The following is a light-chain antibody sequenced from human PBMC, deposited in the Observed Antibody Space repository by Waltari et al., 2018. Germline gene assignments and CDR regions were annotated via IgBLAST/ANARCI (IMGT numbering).Light chain of an antibody. CDR2: DVS. CDR1: SSDVGGYNY. V-gene: IGLV2-14*01. J-gene: IGLJ3*02. Sequence: SALTQPASVSGSPGQSITISCTGTSSDVGGYNYVSWYQQHPGKAPKLMIYDVSSRPSGVSNRFSGSKSGNTASLTISELQAEDEADYYCSSYTSSNTWVFGGGTKLTVL. CDR3: SSYTSSNTWV.